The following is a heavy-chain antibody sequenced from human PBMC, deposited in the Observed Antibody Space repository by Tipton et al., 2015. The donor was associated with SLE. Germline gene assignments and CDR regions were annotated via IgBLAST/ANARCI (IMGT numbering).Heavy chain of an antibody. J-gene: IGHJ6*03. V-gene: IGHV4-34*01. CDR1: GGSFSDYY. D-gene: IGHD1-1*01. Sequence: TLSLTCAVYGGSFSDYYWSWIRQPPGKGLEWIGEINHSGSTNYNPSLKSRVTISVDTSKNQFSLKLSSVTAADTAVYYCARAPGLERSYYYYYYMDVWDKGTTVTVSS. CDR3: ARAPGLERSYYYYYYMDV. CDR2: INHSGST.